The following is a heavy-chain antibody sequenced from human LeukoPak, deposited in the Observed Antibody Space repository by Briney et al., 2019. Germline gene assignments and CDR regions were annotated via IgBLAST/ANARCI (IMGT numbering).Heavy chain of an antibody. Sequence: TSETLSLTCAVYGVSFSDYYWSWIRQPPGKGLEWIGEVNHSGSTNYNPSLKGRVTISVDTSKNQFSLKLSSVTAADTAVYYCARGGYSYGYGYWGQGNLVTVSS. J-gene: IGHJ4*02. CDR2: VNHSGST. D-gene: IGHD5-18*01. CDR3: ARGGYSYGYGY. V-gene: IGHV4-34*01. CDR1: GVSFSDYY.